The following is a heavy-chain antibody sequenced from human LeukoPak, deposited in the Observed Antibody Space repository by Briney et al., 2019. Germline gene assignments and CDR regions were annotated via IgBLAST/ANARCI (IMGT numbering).Heavy chain of an antibody. J-gene: IGHJ4*02. CDR2: INPNSGGT. D-gene: IGHD3-22*01. V-gene: IGHV1-2*02. CDR3: ARGGASYYDRSGSPRFYFDY. Sequence: ASVKVSCKASGYTFTGYYMHWVRQAPGQGLEWMGWINPNSGGTNYAQKFQGRVTMTRDTSISTAYMELSRLRSDDTAVYYCARGGASYYDRSGSPRFYFDYWGQGTLVTVSS. CDR1: GYTFTGYY.